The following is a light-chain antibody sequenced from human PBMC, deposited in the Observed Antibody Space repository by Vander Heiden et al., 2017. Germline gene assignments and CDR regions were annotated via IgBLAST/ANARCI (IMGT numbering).Light chain of an antibody. Sequence: SYELLQPSSVSVSPGQPAMITCSGAVLTHKYGRWFHQEPVQAPVMMIYTDDERAVGIPERFSGSNTGNTGTLTTSGAQSQDEDDDDCCSKANNNVYVFGGGTKITVL. CDR2: TDD. CDR1: VLTHKY. J-gene: IGLJ3*02. CDR3: CSKANNNVYV. V-gene: IGLV3-27*01.